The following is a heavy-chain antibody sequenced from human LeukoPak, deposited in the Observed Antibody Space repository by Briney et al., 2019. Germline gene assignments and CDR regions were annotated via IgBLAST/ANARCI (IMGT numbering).Heavy chain of an antibody. CDR1: GYTFTGYY. D-gene: IGHD3-22*01. Sequence: ASVKVSCKASGYTFTGYYMHWVRQAPGQGLEWMGIINPSGGSTSYAQKFQGRVTMTRGTSTSTVYMELSSLRSEDTAVYYCASSYESSGAFDIWGQGTMVTVSS. CDR3: ASSYESSGAFDI. CDR2: INPSGGST. V-gene: IGHV1-46*01. J-gene: IGHJ3*02.